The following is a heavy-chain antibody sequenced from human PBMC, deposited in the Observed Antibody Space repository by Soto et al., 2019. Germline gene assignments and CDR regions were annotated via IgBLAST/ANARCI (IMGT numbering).Heavy chain of an antibody. CDR1: GFTFSSSE. V-gene: IGHV3-48*03. D-gene: IGHD1-26*01. CDR2: IHPSGQPI. CDR3: ARRASR. Sequence: EVQLVESGGGLVQPGGSLRLSCAVSGFTFSSSEMYWVRQAPGKGLEWISYIHPSGQPIFYADSVKGRFTISRDNANNSLFLQMNSLRAEATAVYYGARRASRWGQGTMVTVSS. J-gene: IGHJ3*01.